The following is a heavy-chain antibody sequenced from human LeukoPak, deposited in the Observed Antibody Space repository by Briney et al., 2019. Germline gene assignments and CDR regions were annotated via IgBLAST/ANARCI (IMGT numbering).Heavy chain of an antibody. J-gene: IGHJ4*02. CDR1: GFTLSDYY. D-gene: IGHD2-8*01. Sequence: GGSLRLSCAASGFTLSDYYMSWIRQAPGKGLEWVSHISSSGSTIYYADSVKGRFTISRDNAKNSLYLQMNSLRAEDTAVYYCARARRMLYEYTYFDYWGQGTLVTVSS. V-gene: IGHV3-11*01. CDR2: ISSSGSTI. CDR3: ARARRMLYEYTYFDY.